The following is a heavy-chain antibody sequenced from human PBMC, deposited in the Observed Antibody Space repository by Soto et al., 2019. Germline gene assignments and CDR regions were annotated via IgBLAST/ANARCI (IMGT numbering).Heavy chain of an antibody. CDR1: GFTFSDFV. Sequence: QVQLVESGGGVVHPGESLRLSCVTSGFTFSDFVMQWVRQAPGKGLAWVAVIWYDGGDKYYADSVKGRFTISRDNSKKTVFLQMNSLRAEDTAVYYCVRGSFCSTTTCYNLAWFAPWGQGTLVTVSS. CDR2: IWYDGGDK. V-gene: IGHV3-33*01. CDR3: VRGSFCSTTTCYNLAWFAP. J-gene: IGHJ5*02. D-gene: IGHD2-2*02.